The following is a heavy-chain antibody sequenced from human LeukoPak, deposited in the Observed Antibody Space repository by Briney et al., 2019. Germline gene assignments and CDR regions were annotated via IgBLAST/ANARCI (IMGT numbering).Heavy chain of an antibody. D-gene: IGHD5-12*01. CDR3: ASGGLDGYNLAY. V-gene: IGHV4-59*01. Sequence: SETLSLTCTVSGGSISSYYWSRIRQPPGKGLEWIGYIYYSGSTNYNPSLKSRVTISVDTSKNQFSLKLSSVTAADTAVYYCASGGLDGYNLAYWGQGTLVTVSS. CDR2: IYYSGST. CDR1: GGSISSYY. J-gene: IGHJ4*02.